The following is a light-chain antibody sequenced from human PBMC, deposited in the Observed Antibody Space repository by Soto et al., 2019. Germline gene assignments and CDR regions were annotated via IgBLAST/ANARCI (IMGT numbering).Light chain of an antibody. Sequence: SYELTQPPAVSVSPGQTASITCSGDKLGDKYACWYQQQPGQSPVPVIYQDSKRPSGIPERFSGSNSGNTATLTISGTQAMDEADYYCQAWDSRTVVFGGGTKLTVL. V-gene: IGLV3-1*01. J-gene: IGLJ2*01. CDR3: QAWDSRTVV. CDR2: QDS. CDR1: KLGDKY.